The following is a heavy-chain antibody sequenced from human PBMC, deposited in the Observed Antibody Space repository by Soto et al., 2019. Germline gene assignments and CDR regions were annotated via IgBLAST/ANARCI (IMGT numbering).Heavy chain of an antibody. D-gene: IGHD6-13*01. CDR2: IYYSGST. CDR3: ARVGSSSWYHFRDY. V-gene: IGHV4-30-4*08. Sequence: PSETLSLTCTVSGSSINSSGYYWGWIRQPPGKGLEWIGYIYYSGSTYYNPSLKSRVTISVDTSKNQFSLKLSSVTAADTAVYYCARVGSSSWYHFRDYWGQGTLVTVSS. J-gene: IGHJ4*02. CDR1: GSSINSSGYY.